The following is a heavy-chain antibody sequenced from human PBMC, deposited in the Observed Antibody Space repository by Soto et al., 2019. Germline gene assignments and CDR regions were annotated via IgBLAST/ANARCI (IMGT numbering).Heavy chain of an antibody. J-gene: IGHJ4*02. CDR2: ISATGVKT. CDR3: TKSRSAMIYYFDF. CDR1: GFTFSNYA. Sequence: EVQVLESGGGLVQPGGSLRLSCAASGFTFSNYAMNWVRQAPGKGLEWVSGISATGVKTYSADSVKGRFTMSRDNSKDTVYLEMNSRRAEDTAVYYCTKSRSAMIYYFDFWGLGAQVTVSS. D-gene: IGHD3-22*01. V-gene: IGHV3-23*01.